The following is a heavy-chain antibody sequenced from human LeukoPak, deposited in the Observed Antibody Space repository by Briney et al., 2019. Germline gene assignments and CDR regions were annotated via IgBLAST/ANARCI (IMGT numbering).Heavy chain of an antibody. V-gene: IGHV3-23*01. CDR2: ISGSGGST. CDR3: ATKGNKYDFWSGYQLDV. CDR1: GFTFSSYA. D-gene: IGHD3-3*01. J-gene: IGHJ6*04. Sequence: GGSLRLSCAASGFTFSSYAMSWVRQAPGKGLEWVSAISGSGGSTYYADSVKGRFTISRDNSKNTLCLQMNSLRAEDTAVYYCATKGNKYDFWSGYQLDVWGKGTTVTVSS.